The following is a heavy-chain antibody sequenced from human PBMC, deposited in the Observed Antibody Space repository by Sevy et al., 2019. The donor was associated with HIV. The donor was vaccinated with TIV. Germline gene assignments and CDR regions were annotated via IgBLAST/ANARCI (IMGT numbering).Heavy chain of an antibody. CDR1: GFTFGDYA. J-gene: IGHJ4*02. D-gene: IGHD3-22*01. Sequence: GGSLRLSCTASGFTFGDYAVGWFRQAPGKGLEWVSFIRRRAFGGTIEYAASVKGRLTISKDDSQSNAYLQMNSLKTEDTAVYYCTRAEQYEYDSTSYYDYFDYWGQPTLVTVSS. CDR3: TRAEQYEYDSTSYYDYFDY. V-gene: IGHV3-49*03. CDR2: IRRRAFGGTI.